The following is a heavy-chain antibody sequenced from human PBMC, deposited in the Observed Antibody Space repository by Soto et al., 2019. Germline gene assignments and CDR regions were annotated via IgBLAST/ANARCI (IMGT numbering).Heavy chain of an antibody. CDR2: INAGNGNT. Sequence: GASLKVCCKASGDTFTSYAMHWVRQAPGQRLEWMGWINAGNGNTKYSQKFQGRVTITRDTSASTAYMELSSLRSEDTAVYYCARTKYSSSWIDFDYWGQGTLVTVSS. CDR1: GDTFTSYA. D-gene: IGHD6-13*01. J-gene: IGHJ4*02. CDR3: ARTKYSSSWIDFDY. V-gene: IGHV1-3*01.